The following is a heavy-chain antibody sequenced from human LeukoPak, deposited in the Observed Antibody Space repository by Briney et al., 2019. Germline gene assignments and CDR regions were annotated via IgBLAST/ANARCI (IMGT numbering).Heavy chain of an antibody. Sequence: GGSLRLSCAASGFTFSSYSMNWVRQAPGKGLEWVSSISSSSSYIYYADSVKGRFTISRDNAKNPLYLKMNSLRAEDTAVYYCARHYYDSSGYSSSFDPWGQGTLVTVSS. CDR2: ISSSSSYI. CDR1: GFTFSSYS. D-gene: IGHD3-22*01. CDR3: ARHYYDSSGYSSSFDP. V-gene: IGHV3-21*01. J-gene: IGHJ5*02.